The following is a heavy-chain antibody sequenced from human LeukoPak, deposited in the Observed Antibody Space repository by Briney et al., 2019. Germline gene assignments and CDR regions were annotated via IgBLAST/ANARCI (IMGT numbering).Heavy chain of an antibody. J-gene: IGHJ4*02. D-gene: IGHD4/OR15-4a*01. Sequence: PGGSLRLSCAASGFTFSRYGMHWVRQAPGKGLEWVAVIWYDGSIKYYADSVKGRFTISKDNSKNTLYLQMNSLRAEDTAVYYCAKADEMNMEYWGQGTLVTVSS. V-gene: IGHV3-33*06. CDR2: IWYDGSIK. CDR1: GFTFSRYG. CDR3: AKADEMNMEY.